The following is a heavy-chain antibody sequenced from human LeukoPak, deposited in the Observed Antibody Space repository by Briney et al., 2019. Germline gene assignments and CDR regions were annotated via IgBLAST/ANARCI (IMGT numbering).Heavy chain of an antibody. CDR2: MSPNSGDT. J-gene: IGHJ4*02. CDR3: ARGPPNWGYDY. Sequence: ASMKVSCKASGYTFTSYDFNWVRQATGQRPEWMGWMSPNSGDTGYAQKFQDRVTTTRNTSISTAYMELSSLRSDDTAVYYCARGPPNWGYDYWGPGTLVTVSS. V-gene: IGHV1-8*01. CDR1: GYTFTSYD. D-gene: IGHD7-27*01.